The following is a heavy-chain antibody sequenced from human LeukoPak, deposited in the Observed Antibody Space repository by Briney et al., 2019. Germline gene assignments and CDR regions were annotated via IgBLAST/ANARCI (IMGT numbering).Heavy chain of an antibody. CDR1: GFTFSSYA. D-gene: IGHD3-22*01. Sequence: PRGSCRLSCSASGFTFSSYAMHWVCQAPGKGLEYVSAISGNGATTYYADSVKGRFTISRDNSKNTLYFQMSSLRPEDTAVYYCVKIVLVGGYFDCWGQGRLVSVSS. V-gene: IGHV3-64*05. J-gene: IGHJ4*02. CDR3: VKIVLVGGYFDC. CDR2: ISGNGATT.